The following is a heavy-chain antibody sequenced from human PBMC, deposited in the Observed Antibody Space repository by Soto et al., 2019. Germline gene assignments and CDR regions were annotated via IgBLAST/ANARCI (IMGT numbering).Heavy chain of an antibody. V-gene: IGHV3-15*01. J-gene: IGHJ4*02. D-gene: IGHD3-22*01. CDR2: IKSKTDGGTT. Sequence: PGGSLRLSCAASGFTVSSNYMSWVRQAPGKGLEWVGRIKSKTDGGTTDYAAPVKGRFTISRDDSKNTLYLQMNSLKTEDTAVYYCTTLPTMIVVVITDYWGQG. CDR1: GFTVSSNY. CDR3: TTLPTMIVVVITDY.